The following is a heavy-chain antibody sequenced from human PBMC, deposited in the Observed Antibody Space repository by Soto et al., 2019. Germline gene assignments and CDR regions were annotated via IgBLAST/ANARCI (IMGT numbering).Heavy chain of an antibody. CDR2: ISPNSGNT. CDR3: VQDRDSNSWPARDV. V-gene: IGHV1-18*01. CDR1: GYTFTRNG. Sequence: QVHLVQSGAEVKKPGASVNVSCKTSGYTFTRNGISWVRQAPGQGLEWMGWISPNSGNTKYAQKLQGRVIMTTDTSTSTAYMELRSLRSDDTAVYYCVQDRDSNSWPARDVWGPGTTVTVSS. J-gene: IGHJ6*02. D-gene: IGHD3-22*01.